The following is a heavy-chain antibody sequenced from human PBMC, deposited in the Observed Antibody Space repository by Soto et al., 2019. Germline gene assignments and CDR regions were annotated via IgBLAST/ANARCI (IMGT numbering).Heavy chain of an antibody. D-gene: IGHD3-22*01. CDR3: TTVNYYDSSGYWAQDY. Sequence: LRLSCAASGFTFSNAWMSWVRQAPGKGLEWVGRIKSKTDGGTTDYAAPVKGRFTISRDDSKNTLYLQMNSLKTEDTAVYYCTTVNYYDSSGYWAQDYWGQGTLVTVSS. CDR2: IKSKTDGGTT. V-gene: IGHV3-15*01. CDR1: GFTFSNAW. J-gene: IGHJ4*02.